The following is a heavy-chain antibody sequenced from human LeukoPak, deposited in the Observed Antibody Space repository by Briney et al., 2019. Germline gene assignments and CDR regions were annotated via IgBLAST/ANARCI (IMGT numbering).Heavy chain of an antibody. Sequence: GESLKISFKGSGYRFTSYWIGWVRQMPGKGLEWMGIIYPGDSDTRYSPSFQGQVTISADKSISTAYLQWSSLKASDTAMYYCARLDYSSSWYSFDYWGQGTLVTVSS. CDR1: GYRFTSYW. D-gene: IGHD6-13*01. CDR3: ARLDYSSSWYSFDY. J-gene: IGHJ4*02. V-gene: IGHV5-51*01. CDR2: IYPGDSDT.